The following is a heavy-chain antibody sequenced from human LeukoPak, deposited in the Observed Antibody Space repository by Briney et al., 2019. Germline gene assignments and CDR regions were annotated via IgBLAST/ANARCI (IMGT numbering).Heavy chain of an antibody. J-gene: IGHJ4*02. CDR3: AKESGALGAPLYDY. D-gene: IGHD4/OR15-4a*01. CDR1: GFTFSSYA. CDR2: ISGSGGST. Sequence: GGSLRLSCAASGFTFSSYAMSWVRQAPGKGLEWVSAISGSGGSTYYADSVKGRFTISRDNSKNMLYLQMNSLRAEDTAVYYCAKESGALGAPLYDYWGRGILVTASS. V-gene: IGHV3-23*01.